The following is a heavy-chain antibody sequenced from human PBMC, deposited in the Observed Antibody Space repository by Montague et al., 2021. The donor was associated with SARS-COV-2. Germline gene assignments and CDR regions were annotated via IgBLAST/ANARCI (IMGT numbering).Heavy chain of an antibody. D-gene: IGHD3-10*01. V-gene: IGHV4-59*11. CDR1: GGSISSHF. CDR2: INSNGGT. Sequence: SDTLSLTRTVSGGSISSHFWSFIRQPPGKGLEWIGYINSNGGTNENPSLRSRLTMSVDTSKNQFSLQLRSMTPADTAVYFCARATSVRGAVSWFDPWGQGILVTVSS. CDR3: ARATSVRGAVSWFDP. J-gene: IGHJ5*02.